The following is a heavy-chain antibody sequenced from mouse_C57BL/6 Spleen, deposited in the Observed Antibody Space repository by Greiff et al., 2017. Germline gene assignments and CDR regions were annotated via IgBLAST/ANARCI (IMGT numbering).Heavy chain of an antibody. CDR3: ARERDYYGSSGFAY. D-gene: IGHD1-1*01. Sequence: QVQLKQSGPGLVQPSQSLSITCTVSGFSLTSYGVHWVRQSPGKGLEWLGVIWSGGSTDYNAAFISRLSISKDNSKSQVFFKMNSLQADDTAIYYCARERDYYGSSGFAYWGQGTLVTVSA. CDR1: GFSLTSYG. CDR2: IWSGGST. V-gene: IGHV2-2*01. J-gene: IGHJ3*01.